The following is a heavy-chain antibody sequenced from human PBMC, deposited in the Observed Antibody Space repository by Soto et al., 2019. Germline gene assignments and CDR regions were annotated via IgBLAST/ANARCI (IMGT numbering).Heavy chain of an antibody. V-gene: IGHV3-7*01. Sequence: GGSLRLSCTASGFSFSSHWMTWVRQAPGKGLVWVANINGDGSEVYYVDSVKGRFTVSRDNTKNSVYLQMNNLGVEDTAVYYCARDSSDWSRDYWGQGT. CDR1: GFSFSSHW. D-gene: IGHD6-19*01. J-gene: IGHJ4*02. CDR3: ARDSSDWSRDY. CDR2: INGDGSEV.